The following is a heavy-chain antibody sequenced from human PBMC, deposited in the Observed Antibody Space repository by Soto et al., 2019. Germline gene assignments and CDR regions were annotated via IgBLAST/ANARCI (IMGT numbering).Heavy chain of an antibody. J-gene: IGHJ4*02. CDR2: IYYPGST. CDR3: ARDRSGDLGY. CDR1: GGSISSYY. Sequence: SETLSLTCTVSGGSISSYYWSWIRQPPGKGLEWIGYIYYPGSTNYNPSLKSRVTISVDTSKNNFSLKLSSVTPADTAAYYCARDRSGDLGYWGQGTLVTVCS. V-gene: IGHV4-59*01. D-gene: IGHD3-3*01.